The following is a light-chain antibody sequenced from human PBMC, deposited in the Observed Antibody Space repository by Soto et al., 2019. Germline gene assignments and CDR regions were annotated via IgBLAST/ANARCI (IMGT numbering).Light chain of an antibody. V-gene: IGLV2-14*01. CDR1: SSDVGGYNY. Sequence: QSALTQPATMSGSPGQSITISCTGTSSDVGGYNYVSWYQQLPGKAPKLMIYDVSDRPSGVSNRFSGSKSGNTASLTISGLQAEDEADYYCSSYTSSSLDVFGTGTKVTVL. CDR2: DVS. J-gene: IGLJ1*01. CDR3: SSYTSSSLDV.